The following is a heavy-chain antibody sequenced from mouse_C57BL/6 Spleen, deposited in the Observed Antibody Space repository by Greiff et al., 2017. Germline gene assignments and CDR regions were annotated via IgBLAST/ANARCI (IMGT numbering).Heavy chain of an antibody. J-gene: IGHJ2*01. CDR1: GYAFSSSW. CDR2: IYPGDGDT. V-gene: IGHV1-82*01. Sequence: VQLQQSGPELVKPGASVKISCKASGYAFSSSWMNWVKQRPGKGLEWIGRIYPGDGDTNYNGKFKGKATLTADKSSSTAYMQLSSLTSEDSAVYFCARFGGTGYWGQGTTLTVSS. D-gene: IGHD3-1*01. CDR3: ARFGGTGY.